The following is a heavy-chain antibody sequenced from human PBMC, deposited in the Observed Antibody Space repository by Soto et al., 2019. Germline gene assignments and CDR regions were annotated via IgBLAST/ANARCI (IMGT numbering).Heavy chain of an antibody. V-gene: IGHV4-30-4*01. CDR3: ARDSSGRTHYFDY. CDR2: IYYSGST. J-gene: IGHJ4*02. Sequence: QVQLQESGPGLVKPSQTLSLTCTVSGGSISRGDDYWTWIRQPPGKGLEWIGNIYYSGSTYYNPSXSXRFXISVDTSKNQFSLKLTSVTAADTAVYYCARDSSGRTHYFDYWGQGALVTVSS. CDR1: GGSISRGDDY. D-gene: IGHD6-19*01.